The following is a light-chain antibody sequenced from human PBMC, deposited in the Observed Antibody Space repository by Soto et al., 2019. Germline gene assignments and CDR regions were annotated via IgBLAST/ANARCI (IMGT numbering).Light chain of an antibody. CDR3: LQDDGYPLT. CDR2: DAS. J-gene: IGKJ4*01. Sequence: AIPMTQSPSSLSASVGDRVTITCRASQGIRNELSWYQQKPGKAPKLLIYDASSLQSGVPSRFSGSGSGTDFTLAISSLQPEDFGTYYCLQDDGYPLTFGGGPKVVIK. CDR1: QGIRNE. V-gene: IGKV1-6*01.